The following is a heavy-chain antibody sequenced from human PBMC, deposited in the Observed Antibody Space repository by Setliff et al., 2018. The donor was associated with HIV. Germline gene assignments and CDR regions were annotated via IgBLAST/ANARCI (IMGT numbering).Heavy chain of an antibody. V-gene: IGHV4-38-2*01. CDR2: IHDSGRT. CDR3: ARRGDFFYYAMDV. CDR1: GYSLTSGYY. Sequence: PSETLSLTCGVSGYSLTSGYYWGWIRQPPGKGLEWIGSIHDSGRTYYNPSLKSRVTISVDPSKNQLSLNLDSVTAADTAVYYCARRGDFFYYAMDVWGQGTTVTVSS. J-gene: IGHJ6*02.